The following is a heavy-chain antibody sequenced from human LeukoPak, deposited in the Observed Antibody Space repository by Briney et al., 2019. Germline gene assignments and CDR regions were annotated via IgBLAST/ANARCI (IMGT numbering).Heavy chain of an antibody. CDR2: IYYSGST. CDR1: GGSISSYY. Sequence: SETLSLTCTVSGGSISSYYWSWIRQPPGMGLEWIGYIYYSGSTNYNPSLKSRVTISVDTSKNQFSLKLSSVTAADTAVYYCARELTGGGGDFDYWGQGTLVTVSS. V-gene: IGHV4-59*01. J-gene: IGHJ4*02. D-gene: IGHD3-9*01. CDR3: ARELTGGGGDFDY.